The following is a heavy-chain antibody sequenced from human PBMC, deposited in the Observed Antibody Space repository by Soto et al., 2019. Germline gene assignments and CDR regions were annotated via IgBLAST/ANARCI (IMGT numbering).Heavy chain of an antibody. J-gene: IGHJ4*02. Sequence: QLQLQESGPGLVKPSETLSLTCTVSGDSITSSSHYWGWIRQPPGKGLECIANIYYDGNTYYNPSLKSRVAISLDTSKNQFSLRLNSVTAADTAVYYCARSSIEHRVFMYPFDSWGQGTLVTVSS. CDR1: GDSITSSSHY. D-gene: IGHD6-6*01. V-gene: IGHV4-39*01. CDR2: IYYDGNT. CDR3: ARSSIEHRVFMYPFDS.